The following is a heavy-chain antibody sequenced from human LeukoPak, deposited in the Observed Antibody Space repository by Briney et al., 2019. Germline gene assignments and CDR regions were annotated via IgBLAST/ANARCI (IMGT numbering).Heavy chain of an antibody. CDR3: ARDSVTPIAALDY. D-gene: IGHD6-13*01. J-gene: IGHJ4*02. CDR1: GFTFSSYG. V-gene: IGHV3-30*19. Sequence: GGSLRLSCAASGFTFSSYGMHWVRQAPGKGLEWVAVISYDGSNKYYADSVKGRFTISRDNSKNTLYLQMNSLRAEDTAVYYCARDSVTPIAALDYWGQGTLVTVSS. CDR2: ISYDGSNK.